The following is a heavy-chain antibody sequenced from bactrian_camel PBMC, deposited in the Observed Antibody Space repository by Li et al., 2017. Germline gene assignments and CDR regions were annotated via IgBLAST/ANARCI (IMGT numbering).Heavy chain of an antibody. J-gene: IGHJ4*01. V-gene: IGHV3S1*01. CDR3: AAAPRYSESCSGGVRTVWNY. CDR2: IDRSGRT. Sequence: HVQLVESGGGSVQAGGSRRLSCVTSGYTSSSVCVAWIRQAPGKEREGVASIDRSGRTSYADSVKGRFTISMDANTLYLQMNSLKPEDSAMYYCAAAPRYSESCSGGVRTVWNYWGQGTQVTVS. D-gene: IGHD7*01. CDR1: GYTSSSVC.